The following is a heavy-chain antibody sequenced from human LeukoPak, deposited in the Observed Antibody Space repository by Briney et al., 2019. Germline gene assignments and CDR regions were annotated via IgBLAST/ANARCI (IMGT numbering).Heavy chain of an antibody. J-gene: IGHJ6*03. CDR2: ISSSSSTI. D-gene: IGHD6-6*01. CDR1: GFTFSSYA. Sequence: GGSLRLSCAASGFTFSSYAMSWVRQAPGKGLEWVSYISSSSSTIYYADSVKGRFTISRDNAKNSLYLQMNSLRAEDTAVYYCARDVGLSSSRDYYYYMDVWGKGTTVTVSS. V-gene: IGHV3-48*01. CDR3: ARDVGLSSSRDYYYYMDV.